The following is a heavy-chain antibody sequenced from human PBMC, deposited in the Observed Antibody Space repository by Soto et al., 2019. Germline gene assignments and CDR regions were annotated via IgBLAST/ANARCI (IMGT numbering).Heavy chain of an antibody. CDR3: ARGVVRGVTRT. CDR1: GGSFSGYY. J-gene: IGHJ5*02. Sequence: QVQLQQWGAGLLKPSETLSLTCAVYGGSFSGYYWSWIRQPPGKGLEWIGEINHSGSTNYNPSLKSRVTIPVDTSKTQFSLKLSSVTAADTAMYYCARGVVRGVTRTWGQGTLVTVSS. D-gene: IGHD3-10*01. V-gene: IGHV4-34*01. CDR2: INHSGST.